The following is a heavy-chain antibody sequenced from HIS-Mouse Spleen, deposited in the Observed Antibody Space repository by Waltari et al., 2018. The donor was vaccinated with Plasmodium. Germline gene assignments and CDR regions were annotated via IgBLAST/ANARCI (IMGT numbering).Heavy chain of an antibody. Sequence: QVQLQESGPGLVKPSETLSLTCTVSGGSISSYYWSWIRQPPGKGLEWVGYIYYSGCTNYIPSLKSRVTISVDPSKNHFSLKLSSVTAADTAVYYCARLRYSYSYFDYWGQGTLVSVSS. CDR3: ARLRYSYSYFDY. V-gene: IGHV4-59*08. CDR2: IYYSGCT. D-gene: IGHD5-18*01. J-gene: IGHJ4*02. CDR1: GGSISSYY.